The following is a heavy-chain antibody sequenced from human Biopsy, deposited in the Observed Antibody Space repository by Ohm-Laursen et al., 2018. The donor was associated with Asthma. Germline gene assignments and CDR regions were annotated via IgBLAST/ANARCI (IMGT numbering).Heavy chain of an antibody. Sequence: SVKVSCKASGYTFINYAVHWVRQAPGQRLEWMGWINAGNGNTKYSQKFQGRVTITRDTSASTAYMELSSLRSEDTAVYYCASSIAVADSDAFDIWGQGTMVTVSS. CDR3: ASSIAVADSDAFDI. J-gene: IGHJ3*02. D-gene: IGHD6-19*01. CDR1: GYTFINYA. CDR2: INAGNGNT. V-gene: IGHV1-3*01.